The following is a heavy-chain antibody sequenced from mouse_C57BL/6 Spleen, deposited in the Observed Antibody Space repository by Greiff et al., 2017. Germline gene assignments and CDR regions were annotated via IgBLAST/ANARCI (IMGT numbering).Heavy chain of an antibody. V-gene: IGHV1-69*01. D-gene: IGHD2-2*01. CDR2: IDPSDSYT. CDR1: GYTFTSYW. J-gene: IGHJ2*01. CDR3: ARGSMVTTSGYFYY. Sequence: QVQLQQSGAELVMPGASVKLSCKASGYTFTSYWMHWVKQRPGQGLEWIGEIDPSDSYTNYNQKFKGKSTLTVDKSSSTAYMQLSSLTSADSAVYYCARGSMVTTSGYFYYWGQGTTLTVSS.